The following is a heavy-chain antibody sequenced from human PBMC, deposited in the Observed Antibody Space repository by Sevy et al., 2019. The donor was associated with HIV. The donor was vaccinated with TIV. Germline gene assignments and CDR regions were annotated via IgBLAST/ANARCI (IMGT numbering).Heavy chain of an antibody. CDR3: ARGLYYYGSGSYRAFDI. V-gene: IGHV3-21*01. CDR2: ISSSSSYI. Sequence: GGSLRLSCAASGFTFDDYAMHWVRQAPGKGLEWVSSISSSSSYIYYADSVKGRFTISRDNAKNSLYLQMNSLRAEDTAVYYCARGLYYYGSGSYRAFDIWGQGTMVTVSS. D-gene: IGHD3-10*01. J-gene: IGHJ3*02. CDR1: GFTFDDYA.